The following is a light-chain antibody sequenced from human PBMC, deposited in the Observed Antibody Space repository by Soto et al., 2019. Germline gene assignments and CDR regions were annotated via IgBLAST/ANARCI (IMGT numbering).Light chain of an antibody. V-gene: IGKV1-5*03. CDR1: QSISTW. Sequence: DIQMTQSPSTLSASVGDRVTITCRASQSISTWLAWYQQKPGEAPNLLIYKASTLRSGVPSRFSGSGSGTEFTLTISSLQPDDFATYYCQQYSIYSRTFGQGTEVELK. CDR2: KAS. J-gene: IGKJ1*01. CDR3: QQYSIYSRT.